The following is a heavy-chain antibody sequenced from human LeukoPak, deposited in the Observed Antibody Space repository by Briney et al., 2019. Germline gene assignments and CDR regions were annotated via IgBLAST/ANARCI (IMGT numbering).Heavy chain of an antibody. D-gene: IGHD6-6*01. Sequence: PGGSLRLSCAASGFTSRNHWMHWVRQTPGKGLVWVPRISSDGSSTTYADSVKGRFTISRDNAKNTLYLQMNNLRAEDTAMYYCARDQRVTGRPDIDYWGQGTLVIVSS. J-gene: IGHJ4*02. V-gene: IGHV3-74*03. CDR1: GFTSRNHW. CDR2: ISSDGSST. CDR3: ARDQRVTGRPDIDY.